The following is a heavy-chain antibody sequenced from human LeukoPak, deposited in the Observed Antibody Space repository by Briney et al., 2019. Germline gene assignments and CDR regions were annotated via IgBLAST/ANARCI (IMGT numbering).Heavy chain of an antibody. CDR3: ARDNQWLTDAFDI. V-gene: IGHV3-33*08. D-gene: IGHD6-19*01. CDR2: IWYDGSNK. J-gene: IGHJ3*02. CDR1: GFTFSSYE. Sequence: GGSLRLSCAASGFTFSSYEMNWVRQAPGKGLEWVAVIWYDGSNKYYADSVKGRFTISRDNSKNTLYLQMNSLRAEDTAVYYCARDNQWLTDAFDIWGQGTMVTVSS.